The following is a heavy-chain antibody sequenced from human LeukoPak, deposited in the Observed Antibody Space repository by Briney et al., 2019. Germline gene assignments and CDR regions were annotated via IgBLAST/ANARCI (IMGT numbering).Heavy chain of an antibody. CDR2: FYTSGST. Sequence: SETLSLTCTVSGDSITSYYWSWIRRPAGKGLEWIGRFYTSGSTKYNPSLKSRVTMSVDTSKNQFSLKLSSVTAADTAIYYCARGNDYADLSSWGQGTLVTVSS. J-gene: IGHJ5*02. V-gene: IGHV4-4*07. D-gene: IGHD4-17*01. CDR3: ARGNDYADLSS. CDR1: GDSITSYY.